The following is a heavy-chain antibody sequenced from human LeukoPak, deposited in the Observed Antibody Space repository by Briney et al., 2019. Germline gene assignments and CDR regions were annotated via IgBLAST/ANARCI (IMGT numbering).Heavy chain of an antibody. J-gene: IGHJ4*02. V-gene: IGHV1-8*01. D-gene: IGHD3-22*01. CDR3: ARTSEYYYDSSGPYYFDY. Sequence: ASVKVSCKASGYTFSSYDINWVRQATGQGLEWMGWMNPNSGNTGYAQKFQGRVTMTRDTSISTAYMELSSLRSEDTAVYYCARTSEYYYDSSGPYYFDYWGQGTLVTVSS. CDR1: GYTFSSYD. CDR2: MNPNSGNT.